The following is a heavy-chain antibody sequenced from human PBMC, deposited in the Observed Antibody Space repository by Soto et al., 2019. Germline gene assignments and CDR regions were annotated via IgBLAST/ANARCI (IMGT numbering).Heavy chain of an antibody. D-gene: IGHD4-17*01. J-gene: IGHJ4*02. CDR1: GFTFSSYA. CDR3: ARGSAHGEYYFDY. Sequence: SGGSLRLSCAASGFTFSSYAMHWVRQAPGKGLEWVAVISYDGSNKYYADSVKGRFTISRDNSKNTLYLQMNSLRAEDTAVYYCARGSAHGEYYFDYWGQGTLVTVSS. V-gene: IGHV3-30-3*01. CDR2: ISYDGSNK.